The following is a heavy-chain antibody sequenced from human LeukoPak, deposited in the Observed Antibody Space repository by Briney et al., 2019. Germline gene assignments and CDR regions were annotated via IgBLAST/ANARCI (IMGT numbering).Heavy chain of an antibody. D-gene: IGHD3-10*01. CDR3: ARERELWFGELYAY. CDR1: GFTFSSYA. V-gene: IGHV3-23*01. J-gene: IGHJ4*02. Sequence: QAGGSLRLSCAASGFTFSSYAMSWVRQAPGKGLEWVSAISGSGGSTYYADSVKGRFTISRDNSKNTLYLQMNSLRAEDTAVYYCARERELWFGELYAYWGQGTLVTVSS. CDR2: ISGSGGST.